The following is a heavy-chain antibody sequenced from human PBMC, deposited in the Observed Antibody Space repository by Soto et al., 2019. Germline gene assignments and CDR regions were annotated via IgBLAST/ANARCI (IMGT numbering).Heavy chain of an antibody. V-gene: IGHV1-46*01. J-gene: IGHJ6*02. D-gene: IGHD2-2*01. Sequence: SVKVSCKASGYTFTSYYMHWVRQAPGQGLEWMGIINPSGGSTSYAQKFQGRVTMTRDTSTSTAYMELSSLRSEDTAVYYCARDRNTGYRLRTPHGMDIWGQGTTVTVSS. CDR2: INPSGGST. CDR3: ARDRNTGYRLRTPHGMDI. CDR1: GYTFTSYY.